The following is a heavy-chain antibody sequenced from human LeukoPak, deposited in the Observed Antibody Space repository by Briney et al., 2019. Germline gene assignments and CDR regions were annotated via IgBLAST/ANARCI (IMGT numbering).Heavy chain of an antibody. Sequence: SVKVSCKASGGTCSSYAISWVRQAPGQGLEWMGGIIPVFGTATYAKQFQGRVTITSDASTSTAFMELISPSTAATAVAYCARTSHRYYYYYMDVWGKGTTVTVSS. V-gene: IGHV1-69*13. J-gene: IGHJ6*03. CDR1: GGTCSSYA. CDR2: IIPVFGTA. CDR3: ARTSHRYYYYYMDV.